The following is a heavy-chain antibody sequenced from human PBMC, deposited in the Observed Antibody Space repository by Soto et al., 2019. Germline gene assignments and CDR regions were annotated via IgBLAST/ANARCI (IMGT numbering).Heavy chain of an antibody. Sequence: PSETLSLTCTVSGGSISSSSYYWGWIRQPPGKGLEWIGSIYYSGSTYYNPSLKSRVTISVDTSKNQSSLKLSSVTAADTAVYYCARHVGTYCSSTSCYAAPYYYYYMDVWGKGTTVTVSS. CDR3: ARHVGTYCSSTSCYAAPYYYYYMDV. J-gene: IGHJ6*03. CDR2: IYYSGST. D-gene: IGHD2-2*01. CDR1: GGSISSSSYY. V-gene: IGHV4-39*01.